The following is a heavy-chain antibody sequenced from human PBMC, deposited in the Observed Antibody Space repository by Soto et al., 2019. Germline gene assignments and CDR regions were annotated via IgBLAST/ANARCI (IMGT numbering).Heavy chain of an antibody. V-gene: IGHV3-21*01. CDR1: GFTFSTYS. J-gene: IGHJ1*01. CDR3: ARGLARYCSGGSCYFGEYFQH. Sequence: GGSLRLSCAASGFTFSTYSMNWVRQAPGKGLEWVSYMSSSSSYIYYADSVKGRFTISRDNAKNSMYLKMNSLRAEDTAVYYCARGLARYCSGGSCYFGEYFQHWGQGTLVTVSS. CDR2: MSSSSSYI. D-gene: IGHD2-15*01.